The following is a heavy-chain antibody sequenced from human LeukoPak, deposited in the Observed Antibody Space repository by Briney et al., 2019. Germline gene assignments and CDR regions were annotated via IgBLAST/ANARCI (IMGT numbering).Heavy chain of an antibody. V-gene: IGHV1-69*13. J-gene: IGHJ5*02. Sequence: SVKVSCKASGGTFSSYAISWVRQAPGQGLEWMGGIIPIFGTANYTQKFQGRVTITADESTSTAYMELSSLRSEDTAVYYCARDKGPYCSSTSCYGDWFDPWGQGTLVTVSS. CDR3: ARDKGPYCSSTSCYGDWFDP. CDR2: IIPIFGTA. D-gene: IGHD2-2*01. CDR1: GGTFSSYA.